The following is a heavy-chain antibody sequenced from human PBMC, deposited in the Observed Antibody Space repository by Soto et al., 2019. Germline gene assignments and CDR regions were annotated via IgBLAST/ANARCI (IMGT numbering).Heavy chain of an antibody. J-gene: IGHJ4*02. Sequence: ESGGGVVQPGRSLRLSCAASGFTFSSYGMHWVRQAPGKGLEWVAVIWYDGSNKYYADSVKGRFTISRDNSKNTLYLQMNSLRAEDTAVYYCARDSQWLPAYYFDYWGQGTLVTVSS. CDR2: IWYDGSNK. V-gene: IGHV3-33*01. CDR1: GFTFSSYG. D-gene: IGHD6-19*01. CDR3: ARDSQWLPAYYFDY.